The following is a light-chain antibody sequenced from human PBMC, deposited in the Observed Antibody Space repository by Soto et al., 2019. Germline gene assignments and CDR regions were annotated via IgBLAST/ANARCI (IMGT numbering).Light chain of an antibody. CDR1: QSVLYRSNNKNY. CDR2: WAS. Sequence: DIVMTQSPDSLAVSLGERATINCKSSQSVLYRSNNKNYLAGYQQKPGQPPKLLIYWASTRESGVPERFSGSGSGTDFTLTISSLQAEDVAVYYCQQYYDTPFTFGPGTKVDIK. CDR3: QQYYDTPFT. V-gene: IGKV4-1*01. J-gene: IGKJ3*01.